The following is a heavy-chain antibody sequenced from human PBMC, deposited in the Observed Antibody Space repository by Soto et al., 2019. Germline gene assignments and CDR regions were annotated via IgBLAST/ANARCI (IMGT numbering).Heavy chain of an antibody. V-gene: IGHV2-5*02. Sequence: QITLKESGPTVVNPTETLTLTCTFSGFSLTTSGVGVGWVRQSPGKAPEWLALIYWDDDKRYSTSLKSRLTITKDTSKNQVVLTMANVDPEDTATYYCAHRVLRTVFGLVTTTAIYFDFWGQGTPVVVSS. CDR2: IYWDDDK. CDR3: AHRVLRTVFGLVTTTAIYFDF. J-gene: IGHJ4*02. CDR1: GFSLTTSGVG. D-gene: IGHD3-3*01.